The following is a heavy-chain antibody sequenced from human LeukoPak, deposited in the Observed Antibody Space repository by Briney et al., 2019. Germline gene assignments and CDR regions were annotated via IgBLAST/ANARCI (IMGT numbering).Heavy chain of an antibody. CDR1: GFTFSSYA. V-gene: IGHV3-30-3*01. D-gene: IGHD2-8*01. J-gene: IGHJ6*02. CDR3: AREVVEVLMVYAQDYYGMDV. CDR2: ISYDGSNK. Sequence: GGSLRLSCAASGFTFSSYAMHWVRQAPGKGLEWVAVISYDGSNKHYADSVKGRFTISRDNSKNTLYLQMNSLRAEDTAVYYCAREVVEVLMVYAQDYYGMDVWGQGTTVTVSS.